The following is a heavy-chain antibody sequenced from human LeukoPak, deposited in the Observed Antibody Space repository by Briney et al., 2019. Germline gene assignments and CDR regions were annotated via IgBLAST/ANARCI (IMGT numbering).Heavy chain of an antibody. CDR1: GGTFSSYA. D-gene: IGHD6-13*01. V-gene: IGHV1-69*05. J-gene: IGHJ4*02. CDR2: IIPIFGTA. Sequence: SVKVSCKASGGTFSSYAISWVRQAPGQGLEWMGGIIPIFGTANYAQKFQGRVTITTDESTSTAYVELSSLRSEDTAVYYCASAPSIAAAGDYFDYWGQGTLVTVSS. CDR3: ASAPSIAAAGDYFDY.